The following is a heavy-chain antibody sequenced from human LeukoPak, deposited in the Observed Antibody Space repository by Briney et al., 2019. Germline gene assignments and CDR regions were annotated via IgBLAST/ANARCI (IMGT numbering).Heavy chain of an antibody. CDR1: GFTFSSYA. D-gene: IGHD3-22*01. Sequence: QTGGSLRLSCAASGFTFSSYAMSWVRQAPGKGLEWVSAISGSGGSTYYADSVKGRFTISRDNSKNTLYLQMNSLRAEDTAVYYCAKMGYSSGYYYDTTHPDYWGQGTLVTVSS. CDR2: ISGSGGST. J-gene: IGHJ4*02. CDR3: AKMGYSSGYYYDTTHPDY. V-gene: IGHV3-23*01.